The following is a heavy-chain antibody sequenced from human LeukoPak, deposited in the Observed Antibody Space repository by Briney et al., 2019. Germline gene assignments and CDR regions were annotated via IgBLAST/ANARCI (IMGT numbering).Heavy chain of an antibody. J-gene: IGHJ4*02. Sequence: ASVKVSCKASGYTFTGYYMHWVRQAPGQGLEWMGWINPNSGGTNYAQKFQGSVTMTRDTSISTAYMEMSGLRSDDTAVYYCAREQRRRTLWEILPLYYYWGQGTLVTVSS. V-gene: IGHV1-2*02. D-gene: IGHD5-18*01. CDR3: AREQRRRTLWEILPLYYY. CDR1: GYTFTGYY. CDR2: INPNSGGT.